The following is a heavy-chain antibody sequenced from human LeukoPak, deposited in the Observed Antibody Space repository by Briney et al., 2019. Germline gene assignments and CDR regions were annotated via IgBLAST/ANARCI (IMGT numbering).Heavy chain of an antibody. Sequence: SETLSLTCAVYGGSFSGYYWSWIRQPPGKGLEWIGEIDHSGSTNYNPSLKSRVTISVETSKNQFSLKLKSVTAADTAVYYCARGGYYGSGNDFRFDPWGQGTLVTVSS. J-gene: IGHJ5*02. CDR3: ARGGYYGSGNDFRFDP. V-gene: IGHV4-34*01. D-gene: IGHD3-10*01. CDR2: IDHSGST. CDR1: GGSFSGYY.